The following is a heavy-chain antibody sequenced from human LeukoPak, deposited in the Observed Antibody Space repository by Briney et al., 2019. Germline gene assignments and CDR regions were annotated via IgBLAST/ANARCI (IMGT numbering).Heavy chain of an antibody. CDR3: ARLSIAARPVDGMDV. D-gene: IGHD6-6*01. Sequence: GESLKISCKGSGYSFTSYWIGWGRQMPGKGLEGMWIIYPGDSDTRYSPSFQGQVTISADKSISTAYLQWSSLKASDTAMYYCARLSIAARPVDGMDVWGQGTTVTVSS. CDR1: GYSFTSYW. CDR2: IYPGDSDT. V-gene: IGHV5-51*01. J-gene: IGHJ6*02.